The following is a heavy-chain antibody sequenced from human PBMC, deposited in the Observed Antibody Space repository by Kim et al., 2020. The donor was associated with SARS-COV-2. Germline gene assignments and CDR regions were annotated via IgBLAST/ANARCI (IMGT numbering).Heavy chain of an antibody. Sequence: GGSLRLSCVASGFTFSSSNMNWVRQTPGKGLEWVSYISSSGGTIYYADSVRGRFIISRDNAKNSLYMQMDNLRDEDTAVYFCATTHNSGHVFDYWGQGTPVTVSS. V-gene: IGHV3-48*02. J-gene: IGHJ4*02. CDR3: ATTHNSGHVFDY. CDR1: GFTFSSSN. CDR2: ISSSGGTI. D-gene: IGHD6-19*01.